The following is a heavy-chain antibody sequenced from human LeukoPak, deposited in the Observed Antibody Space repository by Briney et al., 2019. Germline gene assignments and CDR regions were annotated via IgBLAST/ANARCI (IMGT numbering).Heavy chain of an antibody. CDR3: AKDEVGGHFEY. CDR1: GFTFRSFY. Sequence: GGSLRLSCAASGFTFRSFYMSWVRQAPGKGVEGVAKVNENGGEKHYADSGKGRVTISRDNAKNSVSLQMNNVRADDTAVYYCAKDEVGGHFEYWGQGILVTVSS. V-gene: IGHV3-7*01. J-gene: IGHJ4*02. CDR2: VNENGGEK.